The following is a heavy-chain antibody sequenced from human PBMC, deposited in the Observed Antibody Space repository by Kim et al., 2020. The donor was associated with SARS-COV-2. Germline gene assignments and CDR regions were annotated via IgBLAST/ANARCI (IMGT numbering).Heavy chain of an antibody. CDR2: IWYDGSNK. J-gene: IGHJ3*02. CDR3: ARDLIVMVTAPAFDI. V-gene: IGHV3-33*01. D-gene: IGHD2-21*02. CDR1: GFTFSSYG. Sequence: GGSLRLSCAASGFTFSSYGMHWVRQAPGKGLEWVAVIWYDGSNKYYADSVKGRFTISRDNSKNTLYLQMNSLRAEDTAVYYCARDLIVMVTAPAFDIWGQGTMVTVSS.